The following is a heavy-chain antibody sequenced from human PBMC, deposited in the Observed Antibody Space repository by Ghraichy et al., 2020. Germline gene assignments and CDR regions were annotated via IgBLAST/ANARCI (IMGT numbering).Heavy chain of an antibody. CDR3: ARGYVGYCSGGSCYRVSHYYYYGMDV. V-gene: IGHV4-59*12. D-gene: IGHD2-15*01. CDR2: IYYSGST. CDR1: GGSMTYYY. J-gene: IGHJ6*02. Sequence: SQTLSLTCTVSGGSMTYYYWSWIRQSPGRGLEWIGYIYYSGSTDYNPSLKSRVTISVDTSKNQFSLKLSSVTAADTAVYYCARGYVGYCSGGSCYRVSHYYYYGMDVWGQGTTVTVSS.